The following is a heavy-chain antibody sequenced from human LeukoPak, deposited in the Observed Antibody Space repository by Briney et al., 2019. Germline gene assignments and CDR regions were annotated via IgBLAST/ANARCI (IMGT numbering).Heavy chain of an antibody. CDR2: IYTSGST. CDR1: GGSINSYY. J-gene: IGHJ4*02. V-gene: IGHV4-4*07. D-gene: IGHD3-22*01. Sequence: SETLTLTCTASGGSINSYYWSWIRQPAGKGLEWIWRIYTSGSTNYNPSLKSRVTMSVDTCNNQFSLKLSYVSAADRAVYYCASMKGWLFDYWGQGTLVTVSS. CDR3: ASMKGWLFDY.